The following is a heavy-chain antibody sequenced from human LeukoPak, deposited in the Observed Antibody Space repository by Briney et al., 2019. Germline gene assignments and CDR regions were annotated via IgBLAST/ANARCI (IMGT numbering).Heavy chain of an antibody. CDR2: ISYDGSNK. J-gene: IGHJ4*02. CDR1: GFTFSSYA. D-gene: IGHD6-13*01. Sequence: GRSLRLSCAASGFTFSSYAMHWVRQAPGKGLEWVAVISYDGSNKYYADSVKGRFTISRDNSKSTLYLQMNSLRAEDTAVYYCARVQLGAAATANFDYWGQGTLVTVSS. CDR3: ARVQLGAAATANFDY. V-gene: IGHV3-30*04.